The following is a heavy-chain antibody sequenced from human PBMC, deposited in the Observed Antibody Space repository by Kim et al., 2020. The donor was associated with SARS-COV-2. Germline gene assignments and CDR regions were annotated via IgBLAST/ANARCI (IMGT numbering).Heavy chain of an antibody. CDR2: ISGSGGST. J-gene: IGHJ5*02. CDR1: GFTFSSYA. D-gene: IGHD3-10*01. CDR3: AKDLSITMVRGVRVP. Sequence: GGSLRLSCAASGFTFSSYAMSWVRQAPGKGLEWVSAISGSGGSTYYADSVKGRFTISRDNSKNTLYLQMNSLRAEDTGVYYCAKDLSITMVRGVRVPWGQGTLVTVSS. V-gene: IGHV3-23*01.